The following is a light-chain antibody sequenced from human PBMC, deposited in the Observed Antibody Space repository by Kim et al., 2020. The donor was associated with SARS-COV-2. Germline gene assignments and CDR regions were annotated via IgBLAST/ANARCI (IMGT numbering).Light chain of an antibody. CDR2: EVT. V-gene: IGLV2-8*01. J-gene: IGLJ1*01. CDR3: SSYAGSNNFV. CDR1: SSDIGGYNY. Sequence: GQSVTISCTGTSSDIGGYNYGTWYQQYPGKAPKLMIYEVTKRPSGVPGRFSGSKSGNTASLTVSGLQAEDEADYYCSSYAGSNNFVFGTGTKVTVL.